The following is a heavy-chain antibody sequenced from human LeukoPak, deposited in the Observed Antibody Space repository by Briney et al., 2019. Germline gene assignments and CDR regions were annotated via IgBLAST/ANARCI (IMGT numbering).Heavy chain of an antibody. CDR3: ASQDDILTGYSS. D-gene: IGHD3-9*01. J-gene: IGHJ5*02. CDR2: MNPNSGNT. CDR1: GYTFTSYD. Sequence: ASVKVSRKASGYTFTSYDINWVRQATGQGLEWMGWMNPNSGNTGYAQKFQGRVTMTRNTSISTAYMELSSLRSEDTAVYYCASQDDILTGYSSWGQGTLVTVSS. V-gene: IGHV1-8*01.